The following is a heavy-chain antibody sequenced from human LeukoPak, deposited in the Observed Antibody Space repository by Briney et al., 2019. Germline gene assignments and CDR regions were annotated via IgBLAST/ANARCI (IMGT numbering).Heavy chain of an antibody. CDR3: ARAYGSYYYYGMDV. V-gene: IGHV3-30*03. J-gene: IGHJ6*02. CDR2: ISYDGSNK. Sequence: GRSLRLSCAASGFTFSSYGMHWVRQAPGKGLEWVAVISYDGSNKYYADTVKGRFTISRDNSKNTLYLQMNSLKAEDTAVYYCARAYGSYYYYGMDVWGQGTTVTVSS. CDR1: GFTFSSYG. D-gene: IGHD3-10*01.